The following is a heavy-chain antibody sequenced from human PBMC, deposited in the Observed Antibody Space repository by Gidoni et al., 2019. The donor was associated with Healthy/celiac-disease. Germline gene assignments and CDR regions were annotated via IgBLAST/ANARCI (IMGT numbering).Heavy chain of an antibody. CDR1: GSTFSSYA. V-gene: IGHV3-30-3*01. J-gene: IGHJ4*02. Sequence: QVQLVASGGGVVQPGRSLSLSCAASGSTFSSYAMHWVRQAPGKGLEWVAVISYDGSNKYDADSVKGRFTISRDNSKNTLYLQMNSLRAEDTAVYYCASLRLISPGDNDYWGQGTLVTVSS. CDR2: ISYDGSNK. D-gene: IGHD3-10*01. CDR3: ASLRLISPGDNDY.